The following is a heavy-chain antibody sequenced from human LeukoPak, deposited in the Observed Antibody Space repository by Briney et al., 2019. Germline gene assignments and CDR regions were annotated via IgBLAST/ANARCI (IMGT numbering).Heavy chain of an antibody. CDR3: AKGSYYDSSGSYYFDY. CDR2: ISGSGDNT. J-gene: IGHJ4*02. Sequence: GGSLRLSCAASGFTFSSYAISWVRQAPGKGLEWVSGISGSGDNTYYADSVKGRFTISRDNSKNTLYVQVNSLGTEDTAAYYCAKGSYYDSSGSYYFDYWGQGTLVTVSS. CDR1: GFTFSSYA. V-gene: IGHV3-23*01. D-gene: IGHD3-22*01.